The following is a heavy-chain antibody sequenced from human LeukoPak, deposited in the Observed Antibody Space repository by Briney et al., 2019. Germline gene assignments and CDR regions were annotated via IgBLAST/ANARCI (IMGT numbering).Heavy chain of an antibody. Sequence: GGSLRLSCAASDFTFSSYWMHWVRQAPGEGLVWVSRISGDESSTNYADSVKGRFTISRDNARNTLFLQVNSLRAEDTAVYYCAREGGSFLRYFDSWGQGTLVTVSS. CDR3: AREGGSFLRYFDS. V-gene: IGHV3-74*01. CDR2: ISGDESST. CDR1: DFTFSSYW. D-gene: IGHD1-26*01. J-gene: IGHJ4*02.